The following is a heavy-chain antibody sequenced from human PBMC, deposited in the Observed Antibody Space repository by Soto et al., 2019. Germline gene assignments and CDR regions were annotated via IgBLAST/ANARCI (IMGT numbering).Heavy chain of an antibody. J-gene: IGHJ4*02. Sequence: PXGSLKLSCAASGVILNNYAMSWVRQAPGKGLEWVSFISAGGGSPNYADSVKGRFTISRDNSKNMVYLQMNSLRAEDTAVYYCAKDGDFYYFMTGYYLTAYYFDYWGQGTLVTVSS. V-gene: IGHV3-23*01. CDR1: GVILNNYA. CDR3: AKDGDFYYFMTGYYLTAYYFDY. D-gene: IGHD3-9*01. CDR2: ISAGGGSP.